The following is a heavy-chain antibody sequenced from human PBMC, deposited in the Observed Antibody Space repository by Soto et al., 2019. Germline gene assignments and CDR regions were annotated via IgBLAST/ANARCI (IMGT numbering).Heavy chain of an antibody. J-gene: IGHJ5*02. CDR3: ARDYYDSSGYLSWFDP. Sequence: ASVKVSCKASGYTFTGYYMHWVRQAPGQGLEWMGWINPNSGGTNYAQKFQGRVTMTRDTSISTAYMELSRLRSDDTAVYYCARDYYDSSGYLSWFDPWGQGTLVTVSS. CDR1: GYTFTGYY. V-gene: IGHV1-2*02. CDR2: INPNSGGT. D-gene: IGHD3-22*01.